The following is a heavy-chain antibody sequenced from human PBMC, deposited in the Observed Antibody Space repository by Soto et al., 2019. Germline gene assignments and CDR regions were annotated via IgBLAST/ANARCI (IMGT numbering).Heavy chain of an antibody. D-gene: IGHD2-15*01. V-gene: IGHV4-59*01. J-gene: IGHJ4*02. Sequence: PSETLSLTCTVSGGSISSYYWSWIRQPPGKGLEWIGYIYYSGSTNYNPSLKSRVTISVDTSKNQFSLKLSSVTAADTAVYYCASGGDRLLYDCWGQGTLVTVSS. CDR1: GGSISSYY. CDR2: IYYSGST. CDR3: ASGGDRLLYDC.